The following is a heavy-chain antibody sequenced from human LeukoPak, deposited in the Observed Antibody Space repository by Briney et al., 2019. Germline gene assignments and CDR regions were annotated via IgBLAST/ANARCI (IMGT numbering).Heavy chain of an antibody. D-gene: IGHD2-2*01. V-gene: IGHV7-4-1*02. CDR2: INTNTGSP. Sequence: RASVKVSCKASGYTFTSYAMNWVRQVPGQGLEWMGWINTNTGSPTHAQAFTGRFVFSLDTSVSTAYLQISSLKTEDTAVYYCACYDCGDYWGQGTLVTVSS. CDR3: ACYDCGDY. CDR1: GYTFTSYA. J-gene: IGHJ4*02.